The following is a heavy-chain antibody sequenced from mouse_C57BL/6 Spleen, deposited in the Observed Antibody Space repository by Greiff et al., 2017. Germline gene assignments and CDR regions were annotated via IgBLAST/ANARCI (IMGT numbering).Heavy chain of an antibody. CDR3: AIDYYGSSYGY. V-gene: IGHV1-69*01. CDR1: GYTFTSYW. CDR2: IDPSDSYT. J-gene: IGHJ2*01. Sequence: QVQLQQPGAELVMPGASVKLSCKASGYTFTSYWMHWVKQRPGQGLEWIGEIDPSDSYTNYNQKFKGKSTLTVDKSSSTAYMQLSSLTSADSAVYYCAIDYYGSSYGYWGQGTTLTVSS. D-gene: IGHD1-1*01.